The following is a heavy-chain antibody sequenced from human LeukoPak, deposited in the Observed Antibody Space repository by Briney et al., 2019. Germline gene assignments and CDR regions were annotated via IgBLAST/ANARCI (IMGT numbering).Heavy chain of an antibody. CDR1: GGSIRSSNRY. Sequence: SETLSLTCSVSGGSIRSSNRYWGWIRQPPGMGLEWIGSIFDRGTTYYNPSLKSRVTISVDTSKNQFSLRLTSVTAADTAVYFCARHEEEDGYNAKSPDHWGQGTLVTVSS. D-gene: IGHD5-24*01. J-gene: IGHJ4*02. CDR2: IFDRGTT. V-gene: IGHV4-39*01. CDR3: ARHEEEDGYNAKSPDH.